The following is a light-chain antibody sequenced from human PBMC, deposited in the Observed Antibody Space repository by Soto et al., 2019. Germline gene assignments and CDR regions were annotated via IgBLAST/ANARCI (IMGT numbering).Light chain of an antibody. Sequence: EFVLPQSPGTLSLSQGERATLSCRASPSVSSSYLDWSQQKPGKAPRILIYGASTRATGIPDRFSGSWSGTDVTHTISRLEPEDFALYDGQQYGSSPPLTIGGGTKVEIK. CDR1: PSVSSSY. J-gene: IGKJ4*01. CDR2: GAS. V-gene: IGKV3-20*01. CDR3: QQYGSSPPLT.